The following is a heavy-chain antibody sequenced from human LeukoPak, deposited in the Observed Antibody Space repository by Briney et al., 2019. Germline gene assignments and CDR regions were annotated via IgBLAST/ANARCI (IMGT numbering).Heavy chain of an antibody. CDR3: ARGSGGYGDPYYFDY. J-gene: IGHJ4*02. CDR2: INPNSGGT. D-gene: IGHD4-17*01. V-gene: IGHV1-2*02. CDR1: GYTFTGYY. Sequence: GASVKVSCKASGYTFTGYYMHWVRQAPGQGLEWMGWINPNSGGTNYAQKFQGRVTMTRDTSISTACMELSRLRSDDTAVYYCARGSGGYGDPYYFDYWGQGTLVTVSS.